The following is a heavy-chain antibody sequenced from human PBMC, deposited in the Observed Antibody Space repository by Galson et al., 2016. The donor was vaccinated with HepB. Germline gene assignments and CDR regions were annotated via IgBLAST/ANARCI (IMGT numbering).Heavy chain of an antibody. D-gene: IGHD3-16*01. J-gene: IGHJ4*02. Sequence: SLRLSCAASGFTFDDYAMHWVRQAPGKGLEWVSGISWNRGSIGYGDSVKGRFTISRDNAKNSLYLQMNSLTAADTALYYCTKNGAHRDDYFWGVAYYFDYWGQGTLVTVSS. CDR2: ISWNRGSI. CDR1: GFTFDDYA. V-gene: IGHV3-9*01. CDR3: TKNGAHRDDYFWGVAYYFDY.